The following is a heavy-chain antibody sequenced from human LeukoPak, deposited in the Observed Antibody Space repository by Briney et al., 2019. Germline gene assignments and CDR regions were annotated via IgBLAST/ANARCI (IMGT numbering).Heavy chain of an antibody. Sequence: SETLSLTCTVSGGSISSGSYYWSWIRQPAGKGLEWIGRIYTSGSTNYNPSLKSRVTISVETSKNQFSLKLSSVTAADTAVYYCARVTGYMIEDYFDYWGQGTLVTVSS. J-gene: IGHJ4*02. D-gene: IGHD3-22*01. V-gene: IGHV4-61*02. CDR3: ARVTGYMIEDYFDY. CDR1: GGSISSGSYY. CDR2: IYTSGST.